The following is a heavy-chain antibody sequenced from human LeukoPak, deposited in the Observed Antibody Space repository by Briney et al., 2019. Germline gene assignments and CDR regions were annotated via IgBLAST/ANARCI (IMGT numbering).Heavy chain of an antibody. D-gene: IGHD6-13*01. V-gene: IGHV3-74*01. CDR3: ARRRGSSCLDY. Sequence: GGSLRLSCAASGFTFSNYWIHWVRQAPGKGLVWVSHINTDGTSTSYADSVKGRFTISRDNAKNSLYLQMNSLRAEDTAVYYCARRRGSSCLDYWGQGTLVTVSS. CDR1: GFTFSNYW. J-gene: IGHJ4*02. CDR2: INTDGTST.